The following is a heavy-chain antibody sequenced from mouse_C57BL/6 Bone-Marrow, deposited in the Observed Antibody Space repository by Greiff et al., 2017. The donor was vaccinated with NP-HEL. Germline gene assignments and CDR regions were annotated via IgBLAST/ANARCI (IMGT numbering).Heavy chain of an antibody. Sequence: EVKLMESGEGLVKPGGSLKLSCAASGFTFSSYAMSWVRQTPEKRLEWVAYISSGGGYTYYADTVKGRFPISRDNARNTLYLQMSSLKSEDTGMYYSTRDQTYYYGSSYGYFDVGGTGTTVTVSA. CDR3: TRDQTYYYGSSYGYFDV. D-gene: IGHD1-1*01. V-gene: IGHV5-9-1*02. J-gene: IGHJ1*03. CDR1: GFTFSSYA. CDR2: ISSGGGYT.